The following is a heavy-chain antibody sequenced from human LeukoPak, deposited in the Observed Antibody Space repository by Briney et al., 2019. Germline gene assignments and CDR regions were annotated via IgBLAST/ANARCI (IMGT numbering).Heavy chain of an antibody. J-gene: IGHJ4*02. CDR2: ISGSGGST. Sequence: GGSLRLPCAASGFTFSSYAMSWVRQAPGKGLEWVSAISGSGGSTYYADSVKGRFTISRDNSKNMLYLQMNSLRTEDTAVYYCAKVGSGNDYYWGQGTLVTVSS. CDR3: AKVGSGNDYY. V-gene: IGHV3-23*01. CDR1: GFTFSSYA. D-gene: IGHD5-12*01.